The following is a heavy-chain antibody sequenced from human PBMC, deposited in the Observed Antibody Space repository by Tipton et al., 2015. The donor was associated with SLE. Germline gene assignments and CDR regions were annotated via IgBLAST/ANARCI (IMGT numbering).Heavy chain of an antibody. CDR1: GGSISSYY. D-gene: IGHD3-22*01. V-gene: IGHV4-59*12. J-gene: IGHJ4*02. CDR3: ARDRHYYDSSSYPDY. CDR2: IYYSGNT. Sequence: TLSLTCTVSGGSISSYYWSWIRQPPGKGLEWIGYIYYSGNTNYNPSLKSRVTISVDTSKNQFSLKVTSVTAADTAMYYCARDRHYYDSSSYPDYWGQGTLVTVSS.